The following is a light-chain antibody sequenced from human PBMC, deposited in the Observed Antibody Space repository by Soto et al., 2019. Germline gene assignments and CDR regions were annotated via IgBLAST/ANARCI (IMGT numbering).Light chain of an antibody. J-gene: IGKJ2*01. CDR1: QSVSSNY. CDR2: GAS. CDR3: HHYGNSTPHP. V-gene: IGKV3-20*01. Sequence: EIVLTQSPGTLSLSPGERATLSCRASQSVSSNYLAWYQQRPGQAPRVLIYGASSRATGIPDRFSGSGSGTDFTLTISRLEPEDFAVYLCHHYGNSTPHPFGQGTKVEIK.